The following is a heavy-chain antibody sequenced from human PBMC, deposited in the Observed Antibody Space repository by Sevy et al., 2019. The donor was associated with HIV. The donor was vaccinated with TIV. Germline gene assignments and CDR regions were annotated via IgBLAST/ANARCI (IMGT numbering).Heavy chain of an antibody. D-gene: IGHD4-17*01. Sequence: GGSLSLSCAASGFSFSSYEMNWVRQAPGNGLEWVSYISNSGSTISYSDSVRGRFTISRDNARNLLYLQMNSLRAEDTAVYYCARDLPPSATTVAHFDCWGQGTVVTVSS. J-gene: IGHJ4*02. V-gene: IGHV3-48*03. CDR1: GFSFSSYE. CDR2: ISNSGSTI. CDR3: ARDLPPSATTVAHFDC.